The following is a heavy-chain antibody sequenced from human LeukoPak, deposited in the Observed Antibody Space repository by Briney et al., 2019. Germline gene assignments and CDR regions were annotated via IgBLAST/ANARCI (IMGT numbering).Heavy chain of an antibody. CDR2: IYPGDSET. CDR3: VRAYGSGSGYDY. J-gene: IGHJ4*02. CDR1: GYRFTAYW. D-gene: IGHD3-10*01. V-gene: IGHV5-51*01. Sequence: GESLKISCKGSGYRFTAYWIGWVRQMPGKGLEWMGTIYPGDSETRYSPSFQGQVTISADKSISAAYLQWSSLKASDTAMYYCVRAYGSGSGYDYWGQGTLVTVSS.